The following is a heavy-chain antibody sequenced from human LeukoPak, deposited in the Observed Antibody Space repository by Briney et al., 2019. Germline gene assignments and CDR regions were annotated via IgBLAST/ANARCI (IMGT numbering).Heavy chain of an antibody. V-gene: IGHV4-39*01. Sequence: SETLSLTCTVSGGSLSSTSYYWGWIRQPPGKGLEWIGTMYYSGSTYYNPSLKSRVTISVDRSKNQFSLKVSSVTAADTAVYYCARHSPDYYDSSGYRYYYYYMDVWGKGTTVTVSS. CDR3: ARHSPDYYDSSGYRYYYYYMDV. CDR2: MYYSGST. D-gene: IGHD3-22*01. CDR1: GGSLSSTSYY. J-gene: IGHJ6*03.